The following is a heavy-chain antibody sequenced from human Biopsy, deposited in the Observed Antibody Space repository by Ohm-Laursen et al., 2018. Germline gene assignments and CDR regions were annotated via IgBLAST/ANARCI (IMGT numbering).Heavy chain of an antibody. CDR1: GGSISSYQ. CDR2: VYDSGKS. J-gene: IGHJ5*02. D-gene: IGHD3-9*01. V-gene: IGHV4-59*12. CDR3: ARDRFDLLTPNWFDP. Sequence: SDTLSLTCTVSGGSISSYQWTWIRQPPGKGLEWIGSVYDSGKSYYNPSLKSRVTISVDVSKNQFSLKLSSVTAADTAVYYCARDRFDLLTPNWFDPWGQGTLVTVSS.